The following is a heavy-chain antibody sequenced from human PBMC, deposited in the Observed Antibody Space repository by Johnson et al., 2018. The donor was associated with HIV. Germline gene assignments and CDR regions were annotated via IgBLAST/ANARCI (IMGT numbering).Heavy chain of an antibody. CDR2: IKQDGSEK. CDR1: GFNLSDYY. D-gene: IGHD3-22*01. Sequence: VQLVESGGGLVKPGGSLRLSCAASGFNLSDYYMSWVRQAPGKGLEWVANIKQDGSEKYYVDSVKGRFTISRDNSKNTLYLQMNSLRAEDTAVYFCARGLDYYDYSGLRAAAFDLWGQGTMVTVSP. J-gene: IGHJ3*01. V-gene: IGHV3-7*05. CDR3: ARGLDYYDYSGLRAAAFDL.